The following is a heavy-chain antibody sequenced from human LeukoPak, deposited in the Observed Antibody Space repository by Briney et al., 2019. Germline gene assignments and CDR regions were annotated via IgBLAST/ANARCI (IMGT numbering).Heavy chain of an antibody. CDR2: VYTTGDT. V-gene: IGHV4-61*02. D-gene: IGHD1-20*01. CDR3: ARDTSPGITGTY. Sequence: SETLSLTCNVSGGSISSGSYYWSWIRQPAGKGLEWIGRVYTTGDTNYNPSLKSRVTMSVDTSKNQFPLKLSSVTAADTAVYYCARDTSPGITGTYWGQGTLVTVSS. CDR1: GGSISSGSYY. J-gene: IGHJ4*02.